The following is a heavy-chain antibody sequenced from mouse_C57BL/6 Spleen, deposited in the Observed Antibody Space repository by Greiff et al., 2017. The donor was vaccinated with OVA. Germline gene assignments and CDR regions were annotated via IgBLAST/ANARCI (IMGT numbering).Heavy chain of an antibody. D-gene: IGHD1-1*01. V-gene: IGHV1-82*01. CDR3: ARNYGSSYYFDY. CDR1: GYAFSSSW. J-gene: IGHJ2*01. CDR2: IYPGDGDT. Sequence: VQLQESGPELVKPGASVKISCKASGYAFSSSWMNWVKQRPGKGLEWIGRIYPGDGDTNYNGKFKGKATLTADKSSSTAYVQLSSLTSEDSAVYFCARNYGSSYYFDYWGQGTTLTVSS.